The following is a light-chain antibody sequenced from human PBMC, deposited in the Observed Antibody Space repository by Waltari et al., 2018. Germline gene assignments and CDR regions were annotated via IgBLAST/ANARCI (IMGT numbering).Light chain of an antibody. CDR3: QQYNRYSWT. J-gene: IGKJ1*01. CDR2: RAS. CDR1: QSISNW. V-gene: IGKV1-5*03. Sequence: DIQMTQSPSTLSASVGDRVTITCRASQSISNWLAWYQQQPGRAPNLLIYRASNLENGVPSRFSGSGSGTEFTLTISGLQPDDFATYYCQQYNRYSWTFGQGTKVEIK.